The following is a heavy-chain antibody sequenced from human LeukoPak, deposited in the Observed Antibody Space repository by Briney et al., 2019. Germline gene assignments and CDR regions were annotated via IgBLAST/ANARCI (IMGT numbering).Heavy chain of an antibody. Sequence: HPGGSLRLSCAASVFTFSIFTMSWVRQAPGKGLEWISTINSHADSTYYSDSVKGRFTISRDNSKNTVFLQMNSLRADDTAVYFCAKKLGSSPGDFFDYWGQGTLVTVSS. CDR1: VFTFSIFT. CDR3: AKKLGSSPGDFFDY. D-gene: IGHD6-6*01. J-gene: IGHJ4*02. CDR2: INSHADST. V-gene: IGHV3-23*01.